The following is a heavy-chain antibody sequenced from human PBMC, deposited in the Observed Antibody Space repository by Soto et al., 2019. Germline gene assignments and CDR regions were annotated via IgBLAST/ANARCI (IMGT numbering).Heavy chain of an antibody. D-gene: IGHD1-26*01. J-gene: IGHJ5*02. CDR2: IYYSGYT. V-gene: IGHV4-39*01. CDR1: GGSISSSSYY. Sequence: SETLSLTCTVSGGSISSSSYYWGWIRQPPGKGLEWIGSIYYSGYTYYNPSLKSRVTISVDTSKNQFSLKLSSVTAADTAVYYCASRRSRGRALLFDPWGQGTLVTVSS. CDR3: ASRRSRGRALLFDP.